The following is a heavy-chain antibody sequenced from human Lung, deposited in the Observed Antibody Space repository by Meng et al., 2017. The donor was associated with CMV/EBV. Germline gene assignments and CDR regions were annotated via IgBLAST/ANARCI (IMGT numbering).Heavy chain of an antibody. CDR1: GYSFSGFY. J-gene: IGHJ4*01. CDR3: AKSSDNGWSS. D-gene: IGHD6-19*01. V-gene: IGHV1-2*06. CDR2: VNPISDDT. Sequence: VQLVQSGAAVQRPGASVQISCQASGYSFSGFYLNWARRGPGHGLEWLGRVNPISDDTHLAQKFEGRITVTRGATINTAFMELTRLRPDDTAVYYCAKSSDNGWSSWGPGTLVTVSS.